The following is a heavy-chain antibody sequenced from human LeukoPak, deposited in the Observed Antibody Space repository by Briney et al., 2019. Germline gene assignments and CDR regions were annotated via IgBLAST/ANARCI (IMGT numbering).Heavy chain of an antibody. CDR1: GFSFSTYW. CDR2: IMQDGSEK. CDR3: AREVYSSSRPADAFDI. D-gene: IGHD6-13*01. Sequence: GGSLRLSCLGSGFSFSTYWMSWVRQAPGKGLEWVANIMQDGSEKNYVDSVKGRFTISRDNARNSLYLQMNSLGAEDTAAYYCAREVYSSSRPADAFDIWGQGTVVTVSS. V-gene: IGHV3-7*01. J-gene: IGHJ3*02.